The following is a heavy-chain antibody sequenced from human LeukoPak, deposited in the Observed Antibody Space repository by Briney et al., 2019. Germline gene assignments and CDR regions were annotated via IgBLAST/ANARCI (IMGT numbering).Heavy chain of an antibody. Sequence: GGSLRLSCAASGFTFSSYEMNWVRQAPGKGLEWVSYISSSGSTIYYADSVKGRFTISRDNAKSSLCLQMNSLRAEDTAVYYCARTYYDFCSGYWVSPPEYYYYYGMDVWGQGTTVTVSS. V-gene: IGHV3-48*03. J-gene: IGHJ6*02. CDR2: ISSSGSTI. D-gene: IGHD3-3*01. CDR3: ARTYYDFCSGYWVSPPEYYYYYGMDV. CDR1: GFTFSSYE.